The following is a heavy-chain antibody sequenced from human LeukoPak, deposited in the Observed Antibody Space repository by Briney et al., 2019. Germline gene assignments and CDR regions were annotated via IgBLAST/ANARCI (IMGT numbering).Heavy chain of an antibody. J-gene: IGHJ4*02. V-gene: IGHV3-23*01. CDR3: AKRPNYYDSSGFLPYYFDY. CDR2: ISGSGDST. Sequence: GGSLRLSCAAPGFTFSSYAMSWVRQAPGKGLEWVSAISGSGDSTYYADSVKGRFTISRDNSKNTLYLQMNSLRAEDTAVYYCAKRPNYYDSSGFLPYYFDYWGQGTLVTVSS. CDR1: GFTFSSYA. D-gene: IGHD3-22*01.